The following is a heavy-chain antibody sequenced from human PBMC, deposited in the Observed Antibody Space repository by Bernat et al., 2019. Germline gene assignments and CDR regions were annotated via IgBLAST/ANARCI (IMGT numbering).Heavy chain of an antibody. V-gene: IGHV3-30*07. CDR3: ARDLTVAGKNCFDT. D-gene: IGHD6-19*01. Sequence: QVQLVESGGGVVQPGRSLRLSCAASGFTFSSYAMHWVRQAPGKGLEWVAVISYDGSNKYYADSVKGRFTISRDNSKNTLYLQMNSLKVADTAMYYCARDLTVAGKNCFDTWGQGTLVTVSS. CDR1: GFTFSSYA. J-gene: IGHJ5*02. CDR2: ISYDGSNK.